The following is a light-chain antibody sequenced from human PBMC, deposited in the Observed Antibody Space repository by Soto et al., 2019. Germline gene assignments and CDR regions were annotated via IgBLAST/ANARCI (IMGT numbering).Light chain of an antibody. CDR2: KAS. Sequence: DIQMTQSPSTLSGSVGDRVTITSRASQTISSWLAWYPRTXGKAPKXXIYKASTLKSGVRSRFSGSGSGTECTRTISSLQPDDVATYYCQHYNSYSEAFSQGTKVDIK. J-gene: IGKJ1*01. CDR3: QHYNSYSEA. CDR1: QTISSW. V-gene: IGKV1-5*03.